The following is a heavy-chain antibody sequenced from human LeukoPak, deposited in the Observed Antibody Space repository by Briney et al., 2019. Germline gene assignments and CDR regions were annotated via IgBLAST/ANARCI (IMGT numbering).Heavy chain of an antibody. J-gene: IGHJ5*02. V-gene: IGHV1-46*01. CDR2: INPSGGST. Sequence: ASVKVSCKASGYTFTSYYMHWVRQAPGQGLEWMGIINPSGGSTSYAQKFQGRVTMTRDTSTSTVYMELSSLRSEDTAVYYCAKFYVDTLFGSPFDPWGQGTLVTVSS. CDR1: GYTFTSYY. D-gene: IGHD3-3*01. CDR3: AKFYVDTLFGSPFDP.